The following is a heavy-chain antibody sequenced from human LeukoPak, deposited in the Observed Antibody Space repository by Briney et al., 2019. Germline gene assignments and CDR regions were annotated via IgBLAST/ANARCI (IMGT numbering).Heavy chain of an antibody. D-gene: IGHD4-17*01. Sequence: GGSLRLSCAASGFTFDDYAMHWVRQAPGKGLEWVSLISWDGGSTYYADSVKGRFTISRDNSKNSLYLQMNSLRAEDTALYYCAKDNYGDSSFDYWGQGTLVTVSS. CDR1: GFTFDDYA. CDR2: ISWDGGST. V-gene: IGHV3-43D*03. J-gene: IGHJ4*02. CDR3: AKDNYGDSSFDY.